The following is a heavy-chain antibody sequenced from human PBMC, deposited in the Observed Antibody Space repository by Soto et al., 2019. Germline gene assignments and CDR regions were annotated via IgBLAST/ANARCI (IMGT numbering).Heavy chain of an antibody. Sequence: EVQLVESGGGLVQPGGSLRLSCAASGFTFEDYAMHWVRQTPGKGLEWVSGITWNGVAMGYAASVQGRFTISRDDAQNSLFLQMNSLRPEDTALYYCAKSFVAIRHLYQCMDVWGKGTRVTVSS. CDR2: ITWNGVAM. D-gene: IGHD2-2*01. CDR3: AKSFVAIRHLYQCMDV. CDR1: GFTFEDYA. J-gene: IGHJ6*03. V-gene: IGHV3-9*01.